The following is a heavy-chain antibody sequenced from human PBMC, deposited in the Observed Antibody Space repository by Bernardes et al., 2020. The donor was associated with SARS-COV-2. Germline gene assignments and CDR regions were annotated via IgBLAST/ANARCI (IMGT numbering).Heavy chain of an antibody. V-gene: IGHV3-74*03. J-gene: IGHJ4*02. CDR3: ARDLGGGNFAYFDY. CDR2: SNSDGSTT. Sequence: GGSLRLSCAASGFTFSIYWMHWVRQAPGKGLVWVSRSNSDGSTTTYADSVKGRFTISRDNAKNTLYLQMDSLRAEDTAVYYCARDLGGGNFAYFDYWGQGTLVTVSS. CDR1: GFTFSIYW. D-gene: IGHD1-26*01.